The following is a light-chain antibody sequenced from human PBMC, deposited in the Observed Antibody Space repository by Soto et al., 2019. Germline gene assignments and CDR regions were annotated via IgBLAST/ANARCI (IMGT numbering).Light chain of an antibody. V-gene: IGLV2-14*01. CDR3: NSYTSGNTWV. CDR2: EVS. CDR1: SSDVGGYNH. J-gene: IGLJ3*02. Sequence: QSVLTQPASVSGSPGQWITISCTGSSSDVGGYNHVSWYQQNPGKAPKLMIYEVSNRPSGVSNRFSGSKSGNTASLTISGLQAEDEADYYCNSYTSGNTWVFGGGTKLTVL.